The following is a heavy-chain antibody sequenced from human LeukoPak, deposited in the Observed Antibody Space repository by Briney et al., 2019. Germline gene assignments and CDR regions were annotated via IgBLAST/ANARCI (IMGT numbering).Heavy chain of an antibody. CDR2: IVVGSGNT. CDR1: GFTFTSSA. D-gene: IGHD3-9*01. CDR3: AAGPPFDWLEEYGMDV. Sequence: EASVKVSCKASGFTFTSSAVRWVRQARGQRLEWIGSIVVGSGNTNYAQKFQERVSITRDMSTSTAYMELSSLRSEDTAVYYCAAGPPFDWLEEYGMDVWGKGTTVTVSS. V-gene: IGHV1-58*01. J-gene: IGHJ6*04.